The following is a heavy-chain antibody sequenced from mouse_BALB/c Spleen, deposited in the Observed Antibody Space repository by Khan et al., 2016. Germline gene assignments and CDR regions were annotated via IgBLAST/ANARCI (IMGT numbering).Heavy chain of an antibody. CDR2: INPDTITI. D-gene: IGHD2-1*01. V-gene: IGHV4-1*02. CDR1: GFDFSRFW. Sequence: EVKLLESGGGLVQPAGSLKLSCAASGFDFSRFWMSWVRQAPGKGLEWIGEINPDTITIDYTPSLKDRFIISRDNAKNTLYLQMSKVRSEDTALYYCARGNYVPGSLDYWGQGTTLTVSS. J-gene: IGHJ2*01. CDR3: ARGNYVPGSLDY.